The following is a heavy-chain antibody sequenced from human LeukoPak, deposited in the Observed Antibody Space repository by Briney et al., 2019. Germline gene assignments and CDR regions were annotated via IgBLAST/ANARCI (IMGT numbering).Heavy chain of an antibody. V-gene: IGHV1-58*02. D-gene: IGHD5-12*01. CDR1: GFTFTSSA. CDR3: AAGTPNIVAHDAFDI. Sequence: GTSVKVSCEASGFTFTSSAMQWVRQARGQRLEWIGWIVVGSGNTNYAQKFQERVTITRDMSTSTAYMELSSLRSEDTAVYYCAAGTPNIVAHDAFDIWGQGTMVTVSS. J-gene: IGHJ3*02. CDR2: IVVGSGNT.